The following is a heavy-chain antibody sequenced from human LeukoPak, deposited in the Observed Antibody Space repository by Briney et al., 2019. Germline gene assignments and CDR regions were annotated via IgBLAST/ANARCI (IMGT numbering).Heavy chain of an antibody. Sequence: GGSLRLSCAASGFTFDEYAMHWVRQAPGKGLEWVSGISWNSGSIGYADSVKGRFTISRDNAKNSLYLQMNSLRAEDTALYYCAKDRYFDWLLSLDYWGQGTLVTVSS. D-gene: IGHD3-9*01. V-gene: IGHV3-9*01. CDR2: ISWNSGSI. CDR1: GFTFDEYA. J-gene: IGHJ4*02. CDR3: AKDRYFDWLLSLDY.